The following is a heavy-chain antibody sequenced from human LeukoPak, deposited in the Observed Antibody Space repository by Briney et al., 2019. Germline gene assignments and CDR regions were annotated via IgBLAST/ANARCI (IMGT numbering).Heavy chain of an antibody. J-gene: IGHJ4*02. V-gene: IGHV3-33*01. CDR2: IWYDGSNT. CDR1: GFTFSSYG. Sequence: GGSLRLSCAASGFTFSSYGFHWVRQAPGKGLEGVALIWYDGSNTDYADSVKGRFTISRDSSTNTVHLQMSSLRAEDTAVYYCARDIGTWPRSYFDYWGQGTLVAVSS. D-gene: IGHD6-6*01. CDR3: ARDIGTWPRSYFDY.